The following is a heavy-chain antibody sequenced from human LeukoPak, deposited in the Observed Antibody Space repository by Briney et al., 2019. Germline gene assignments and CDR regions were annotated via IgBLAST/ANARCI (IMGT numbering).Heavy chain of an antibody. V-gene: IGHV7-4-1*02. CDR1: GYTFTSYA. D-gene: IGHD3-10*01. CDR2: INTNTGNP. Sequence: ASVKVSCKASGYTFTSYAMNWVRQAPGQGLEWMGWINTNTGNPTYAQGFTGRFVFSLDTSVSTAYLQISSLKAEATAVYYCARAPYYYGSGSHPSGYYFDYWGQGTLVTVSS. CDR3: ARAPYYYGSGSHPSGYYFDY. J-gene: IGHJ4*02.